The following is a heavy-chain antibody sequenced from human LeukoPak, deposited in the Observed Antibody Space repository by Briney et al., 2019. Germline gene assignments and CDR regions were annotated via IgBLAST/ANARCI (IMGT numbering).Heavy chain of an antibody. J-gene: IGHJ4*02. CDR3: ARHLEDCSGSSCYDFDS. CDR2: IHHLGTA. D-gene: IGHD2-2*01. CDR1: GASITTFNSH. Sequence: PSETLSLNCSVSGASITTFNSHWAWIRQSPGKGLEWMGSIHHLGTAFYNPSLKSRVTISVDTSKKQFSLKLTSVAAADTAVCYCARHLEDCSGSSCYDFDSWGQGTLVTVSS. V-gene: IGHV4-39*01.